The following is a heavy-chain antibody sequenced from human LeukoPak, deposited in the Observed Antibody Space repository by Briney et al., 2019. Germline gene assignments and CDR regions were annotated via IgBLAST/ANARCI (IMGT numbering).Heavy chain of an antibody. CDR3: ARAGRGYYYDSSGYQDY. Sequence: ASVKVSCKASGYTFTSYYMHWVRQAPGQGLEWMGIINPSGGSTSYAQKFQGRVTMTRDMSTSTVYMELSSLRSEDTAVYYCARAGRGYYYDSSGYQDYWGQGTLVTVSS. CDR2: INPSGGST. CDR1: GYTFTSYY. V-gene: IGHV1-46*01. D-gene: IGHD3-22*01. J-gene: IGHJ4*02.